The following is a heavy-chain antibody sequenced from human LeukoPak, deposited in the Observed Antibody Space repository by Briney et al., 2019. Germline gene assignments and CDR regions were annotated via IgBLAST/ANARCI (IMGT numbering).Heavy chain of an antibody. Sequence: GGSLRLSCAASGFTFSSHAMSWVRQAPGGGLEWVSAISGSGDTTFHADSVEGRFTTSRDNSKNTLSLQMSGLRVEDSAVYFCAKDTSAWWYHRAYMNVWGTGTTVTVSS. V-gene: IGHV3-23*01. CDR1: GFTFSSHA. J-gene: IGHJ6*03. CDR2: ISGSGDTT. CDR3: AKDTSAWWYHRAYMNV. D-gene: IGHD2-15*01.